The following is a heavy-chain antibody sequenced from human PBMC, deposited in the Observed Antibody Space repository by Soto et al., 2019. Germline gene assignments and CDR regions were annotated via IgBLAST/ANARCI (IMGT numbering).Heavy chain of an antibody. CDR3: ARAPTYSYGSGTPYYFYAMDV. CDR2: IYNSGST. CDR1: GDSVSRYY. V-gene: IGHV4-59*02. Sequence: SETLSLTCTVSGDSVSRYYWNWIRQPPGKGLEWIGYIYNSGSTNYNPCLKSRVTISVDTSKNQFSLTLTSVTAADTAVYYCARAPTYSYGSGTPYYFYAMDVWGQGTTVTVSS. D-gene: IGHD3-10*01. J-gene: IGHJ6*02.